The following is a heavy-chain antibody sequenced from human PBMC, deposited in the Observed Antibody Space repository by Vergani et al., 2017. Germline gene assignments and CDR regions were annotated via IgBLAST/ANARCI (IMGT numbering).Heavy chain of an antibody. Sequence: QVQLVQSGAEVKKPGASVKVSCKASGYTFTGYYMHWVRQAPGQGLEWMGWINPNSGGTNYAQKFQGRVTMTRDTSISTAYMELSRLRSDDTAVYYCARDTLVDTAMARNAFDIWGQGTMVTVSS. J-gene: IGHJ3*02. CDR1: GYTFTGYY. CDR2: INPNSGGT. V-gene: IGHV1-2*02. D-gene: IGHD5-18*01. CDR3: ARDTLVDTAMARNAFDI.